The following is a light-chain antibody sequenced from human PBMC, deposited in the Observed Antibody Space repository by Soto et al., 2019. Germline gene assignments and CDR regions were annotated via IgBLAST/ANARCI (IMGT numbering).Light chain of an antibody. Sequence: VLTQSPGTLSLSPGERATLSCKASQSVSSTFLAWYQQKPGQAPRLLIYGASSRATGIPDRFSGSGTGTDFTLVISRLEPADFAVYYCQHYDNSPWTFGQGTKVEIK. V-gene: IGKV3-20*01. J-gene: IGKJ1*01. CDR2: GAS. CDR1: QSVSSTF. CDR3: QHYDNSPWT.